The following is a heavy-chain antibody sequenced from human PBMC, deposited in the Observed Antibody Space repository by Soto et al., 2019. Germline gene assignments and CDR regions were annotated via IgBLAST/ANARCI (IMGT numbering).Heavy chain of an antibody. CDR1: GVPFSGYY. Sequence: SDTLSLTCAVYGVPFSGYYWSWIRHPPGKWLEWIGEINHSGSINYNPSLKSRVTMSVDTSQRHFSLKVNSVTAADTAVYYCARRPYYGSGNYYGRSSGLDVWGRGTSVNVS. CDR2: INHSGSI. J-gene: IGHJ6*02. V-gene: IGHV4-34*01. CDR3: ARRPYYGSGNYYGRSSGLDV. D-gene: IGHD3-10*01.